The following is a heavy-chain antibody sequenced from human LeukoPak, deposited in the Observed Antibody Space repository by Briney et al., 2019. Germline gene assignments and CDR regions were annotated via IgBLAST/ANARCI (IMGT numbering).Heavy chain of an antibody. CDR3: ARTSLSISSSWFVFDY. J-gene: IGHJ4*02. CDR1: GGSISSSSYY. D-gene: IGHD6-13*01. CDR2: IYYSGST. Sequence: SETLSLTCTVSGGSISSSSYYWGWIRQPPGKGLEWIGSIYYSGSTYYNPSLKSRVTISVDTSKNQFSLRLSSVTAADTAVYYCARTSLSISSSWFVFDYWGQGILVTVSS. V-gene: IGHV4-39*01.